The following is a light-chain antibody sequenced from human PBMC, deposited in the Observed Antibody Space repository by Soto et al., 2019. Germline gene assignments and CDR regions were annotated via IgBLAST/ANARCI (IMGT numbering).Light chain of an antibody. J-gene: IGLJ2*01. CDR2: LNNDGSH. CDR3: QTWGSGII. CDR1: SAHSLFA. Sequence: QSVLTQSPSASASLGASVKLTCTLSSAHSLFAIAWHQQQPDKGPRFLMKLNNDGSHTKGDGIPDRFSGSSSGAERYLTISSLQSEDEADYYCQTWGSGIIFGGGTKLT. V-gene: IGLV4-69*01.